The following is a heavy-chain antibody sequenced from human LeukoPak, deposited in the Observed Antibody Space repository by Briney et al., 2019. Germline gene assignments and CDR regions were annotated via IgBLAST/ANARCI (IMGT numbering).Heavy chain of an antibody. J-gene: IGHJ4*02. V-gene: IGHV4-59*01. Sequence: SETLSLTCTVSGGSISSYYWTWIRQPPGKGLEWIGYIYYSGSTNYNPSLKSRVTISVDTSKNQFSLKLSSVTAADTAVYYCARASEYCSGGSCKGFDYWGQGTLVTVSS. CDR1: GGSISSYY. CDR3: ARASEYCSGGSCKGFDY. CDR2: IYYSGST. D-gene: IGHD2-15*01.